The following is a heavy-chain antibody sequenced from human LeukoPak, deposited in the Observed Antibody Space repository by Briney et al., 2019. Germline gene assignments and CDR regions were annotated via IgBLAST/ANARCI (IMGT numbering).Heavy chain of an antibody. D-gene: IGHD2-15*01. Sequence: PGGSLRLSCAASGFTFSSYGMHWVRQAPGKGLEWVAVIWYDGSKKYYADSVKGRFTISRDNSKNTLYVQMNSLRAEDTAVYYCARDGGFYGMDVWGQGTTVTVSS. J-gene: IGHJ6*02. CDR1: GFTFSSYG. CDR2: IWYDGSKK. V-gene: IGHV3-33*01. CDR3: ARDGGFYGMDV.